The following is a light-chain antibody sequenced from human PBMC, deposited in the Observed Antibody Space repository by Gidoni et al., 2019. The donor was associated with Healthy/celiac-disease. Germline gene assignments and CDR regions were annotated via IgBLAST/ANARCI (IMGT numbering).Light chain of an antibody. J-gene: IGKJ1*01. CDR3: QQYYSTPPWT. CDR1: QSVLYSSNNKYY. CDR2: WAS. Sequence: DIVMTQSPDSLAVSLGERATINCKSSQSVLYSSNNKYYLAWYQQKPGQPPKLLIYWASTRESGVPDRFSGSGSGTDFTLTISRLQAEDVAVYYCQQYYSTPPWTFGQGTKVEIK. V-gene: IGKV4-1*01.